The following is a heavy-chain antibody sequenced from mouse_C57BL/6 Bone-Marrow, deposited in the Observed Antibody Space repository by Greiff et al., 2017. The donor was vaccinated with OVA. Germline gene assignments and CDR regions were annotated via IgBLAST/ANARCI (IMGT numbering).Heavy chain of an antibody. V-gene: IGHV1-81*01. Sequence: QVQLQQSGAELARPGASVKLSCKASGYTFTSYGISWVKQRTGQGLEWIGEIYPRSGHPYYNEKFKGKATLTADKSSSTAYMELLSLTSEDSAVYFCATYGSSYNFDYWGQGTTLTVSS. CDR3: ATYGSSYNFDY. D-gene: IGHD1-1*01. CDR2: IYPRSGHP. J-gene: IGHJ2*01. CDR1: GYTFTSYG.